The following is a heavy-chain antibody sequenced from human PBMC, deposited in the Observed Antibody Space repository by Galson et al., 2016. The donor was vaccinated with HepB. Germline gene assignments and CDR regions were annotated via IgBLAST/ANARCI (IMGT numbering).Heavy chain of an antibody. CDR3: ARETDGGAMPGNWLDP. CDR2: IYHSGST. D-gene: IGHD3-16*01. CDR1: GGSIRGSHW. V-gene: IGHV4-4*02. J-gene: IGHJ5*02. Sequence: SETLSLTCAVSGGSIRGSHWWSWVRQPPGKGLEWIGEIYHSGSTNYNPSLESRVTISVDKSKNQFSLKLNSVTAADTAVYYCARETDGGAMPGNWLDPWGQGTLVTVSS.